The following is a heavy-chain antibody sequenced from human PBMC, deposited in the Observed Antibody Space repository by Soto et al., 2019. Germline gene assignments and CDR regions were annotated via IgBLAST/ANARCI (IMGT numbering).Heavy chain of an antibody. CDR2: ITGSGGST. D-gene: IGHD4-17*01. CDR3: AKERLGYFDY. CDR1: GFTFNSYA. Sequence: PGGSLRLSCAASGFTFNSYAMSWVRQAPGKGLEWVSAITGSGGSTYYADSMKGRVTISRDNSKNTLYLQMNSLRAEDTAVYYCAKERLGYFDYWGQGILVTVSS. V-gene: IGHV3-23*01. J-gene: IGHJ4*02.